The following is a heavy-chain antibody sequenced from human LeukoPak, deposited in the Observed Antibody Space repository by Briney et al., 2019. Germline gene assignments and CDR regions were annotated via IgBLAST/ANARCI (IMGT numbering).Heavy chain of an antibody. CDR1: GFTFSTYA. J-gene: IGHJ4*02. CDR2: ISYDGGST. V-gene: IGHV3-30*18. CDR3: AKIEGSSSHYFDY. Sequence: GGSLRLSCAASGFTFSTYAMHWVRQAPGKGLEWMAIISYDGGSTSYADSVKGRFTISRDNSKNTLYLQMSSLRTEDTAVYYCAKIEGSSSHYFDYWGQGTLVTVSS. D-gene: IGHD6-6*01.